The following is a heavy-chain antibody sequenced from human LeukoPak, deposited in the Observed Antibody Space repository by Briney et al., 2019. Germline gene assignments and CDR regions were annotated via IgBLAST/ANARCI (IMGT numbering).Heavy chain of an antibody. CDR1: GFSFTDYW. J-gene: IGHJ4*02. CDR2: VYPDDSDS. V-gene: IGHV5-51*01. Sequence: GESLNISCKASGFSFTDYWIGWVRQMPGKGLEWMGIVYPDDSDSRYSPSFQGQVTISADKSISTAYLQWSSLKASDTAMYYCARGYYDLDQWGQGTLVTVSS. D-gene: IGHD3-22*01. CDR3: ARGYYDLDQ.